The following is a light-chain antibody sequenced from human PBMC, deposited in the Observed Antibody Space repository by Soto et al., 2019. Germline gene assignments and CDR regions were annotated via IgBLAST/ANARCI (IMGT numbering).Light chain of an antibody. Sequence: AIQLTQAPSSLSASVGDRVTITCRARQGLNSNLAWYQQKPGKAPKLLRYAACTLQKGVPSRFSGNGSGTDFTLTISSLQPEDFATYYCQQSSNYFTFGPGTKVDI. V-gene: IGKV1D-13*01. CDR1: QGLNSN. J-gene: IGKJ3*01. CDR3: QQSSNYFT. CDR2: AAC.